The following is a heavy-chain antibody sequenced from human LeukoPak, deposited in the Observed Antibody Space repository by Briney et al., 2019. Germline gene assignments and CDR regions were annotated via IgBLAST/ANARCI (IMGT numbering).Heavy chain of an antibody. CDR1: GGSISGYY. J-gene: IGHJ4*02. CDR3: ARHLDYYGSGSYEY. V-gene: IGHV4-59*08. Sequence: SGTLSLTCSVSGGSISGYYWSWIRQPPGKGLEWIGYIHSTGSTDYNPSLKSRVTMSVDTSKNQYSLKLGSVTAADTAVYYCARHLDYYGSGSYEYWGQGTLVTVS. D-gene: IGHD3-10*01. CDR2: IHSTGST.